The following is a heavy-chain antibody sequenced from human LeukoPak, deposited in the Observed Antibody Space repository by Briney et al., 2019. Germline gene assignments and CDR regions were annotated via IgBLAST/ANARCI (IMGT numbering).Heavy chain of an antibody. V-gene: IGHV4-59*01. Sequence: SETLSLTCTVSGGSISSYNWSWIRQPPGKGLEWIGYIYYTGITNYNPSLKSRVTISEDTSKNQFSLKLTSVTAADTAVYYCARGVGATINFHYWGQGTLVTVSS. CDR3: ARGVGATINFHY. CDR1: GGSISSYN. CDR2: IYYTGIT. J-gene: IGHJ4*02. D-gene: IGHD1-26*01.